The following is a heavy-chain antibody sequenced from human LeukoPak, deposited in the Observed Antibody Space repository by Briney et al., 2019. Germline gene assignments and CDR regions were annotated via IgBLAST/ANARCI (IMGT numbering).Heavy chain of an antibody. V-gene: IGHV3-7*01. CDR3: ARDTRTFDY. Sequence: GGSLRLSCAASGFTFSSYSMNWVRQAPGKGLEWVANIKRDGSEKYYVDSVKGRFTISRDNAKNSLFLQINSLRPEDTAVYYCARDTRTFDYWGQGTLVTVSS. CDR1: GFTFSSYS. D-gene: IGHD1-26*01. J-gene: IGHJ4*02. CDR2: IKRDGSEK.